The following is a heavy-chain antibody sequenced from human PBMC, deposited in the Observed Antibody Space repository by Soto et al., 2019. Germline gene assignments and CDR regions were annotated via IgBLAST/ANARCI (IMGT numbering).Heavy chain of an antibody. CDR2: ISGSGGST. V-gene: IGHV3-23*01. Sequence: GGSLRLSCAASGFTFSSYAMSWVRQAPGKGLEWVSAISGSGGSTYYADSVKGRFTISRDNSKNTLYLQMNSLRAEDTAVYYCAKVDATWEWLPNSPFDYWGQGTLVTVSS. D-gene: IGHD3-3*01. J-gene: IGHJ4*02. CDR1: GFTFSSYA. CDR3: AKVDATWEWLPNSPFDY.